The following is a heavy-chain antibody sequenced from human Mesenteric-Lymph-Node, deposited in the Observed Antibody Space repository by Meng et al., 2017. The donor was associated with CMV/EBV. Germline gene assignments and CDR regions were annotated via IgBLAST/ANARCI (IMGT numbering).Heavy chain of an antibody. CDR1: GGSFRGYY. CDR3: ARDWYNWNDAWFDP. D-gene: IGHD1-1*01. Sequence: SETLSLTCALGGGSFRGYYWSWIRQSPGKGLEWIGEIVHNGGTNFNPSLESRVAISLDMSKNQFSLKLTSVTAADTAVYYCARDWYNWNDAWFDPWGQGTLVTVSS. V-gene: IGHV4-34*12. J-gene: IGHJ5*02. CDR2: IVHNGGT.